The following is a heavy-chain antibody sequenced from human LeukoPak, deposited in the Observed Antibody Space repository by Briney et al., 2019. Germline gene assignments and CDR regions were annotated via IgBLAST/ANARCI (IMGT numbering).Heavy chain of an antibody. CDR2: INPNSGGT. D-gene: IGHD6-6*01. CDR3: ARGHVGIAAQADAFDI. V-gene: IGHV1-2*02. J-gene: IGHJ3*02. CDR1: GYTFTGYC. Sequence: ASVKVSCKASGYTFTGYCMHWVRQAPGQGLEWMGWINPNSGGTNYAQKFQGRVTMTRDTSISTAYMELSRLRSDDTAVYYCARGHVGIAAQADAFDIWGQGTMVTVSS.